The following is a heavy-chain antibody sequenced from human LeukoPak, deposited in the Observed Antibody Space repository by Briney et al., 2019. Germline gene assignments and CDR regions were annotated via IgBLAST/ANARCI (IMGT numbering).Heavy chain of an antibody. D-gene: IGHD2-8*01. CDR1: GDSFTSHH. Sequence: SETLSLTCTVSGDSFTSHHWNWLRQAPGKGLEWIGYIHYTGGTNGNPSLKSRATISIDTSKNQVFLNLRSVTAADTAVYYCAGWCSRPTCKNSFDVWGQGTMVTVAS. CDR2: IHYTGGT. CDR3: AGWCSRPTCKNSFDV. J-gene: IGHJ3*01. V-gene: IGHV4-59*08.